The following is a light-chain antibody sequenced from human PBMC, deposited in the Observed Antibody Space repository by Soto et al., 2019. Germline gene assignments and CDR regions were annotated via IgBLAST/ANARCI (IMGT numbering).Light chain of an antibody. CDR2: GAS. Sequence: EIVLTQSPGTLSLSPGERVTLSCRASQSVSNNNLAWYQQKSGQAPRLLIYGASRRATGIPDRFSGSGSGTDFTLTIYILEPEDFAVYFCQQYGSLLAFGGGSKVEI. J-gene: IGKJ4*01. V-gene: IGKV3-20*01. CDR1: QSVSNNN. CDR3: QQYGSLLA.